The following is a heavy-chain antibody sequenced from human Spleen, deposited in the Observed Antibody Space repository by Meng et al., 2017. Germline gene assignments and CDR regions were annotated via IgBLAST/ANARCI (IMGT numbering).Heavy chain of an antibody. CDR1: RGSFSDAY. Sequence: QAQLSQCGAELLQPPGTLCHTCVVPRGSFSDAYWSWIRQPPGKGLEWIGEINHSGSTNYNPSLESRATISVDTSQNNLSLKLSSVTAADSAVYYCARGPTTMAHDFDYWGQGTLVTVSS. D-gene: IGHD4-11*01. CDR2: INHSGST. J-gene: IGHJ4*02. V-gene: IGHV4-34*01. CDR3: ARGPTTMAHDFDY.